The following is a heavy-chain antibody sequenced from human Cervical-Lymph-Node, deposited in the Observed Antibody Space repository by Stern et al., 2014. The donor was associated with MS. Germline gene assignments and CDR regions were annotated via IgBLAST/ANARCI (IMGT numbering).Heavy chain of an antibody. J-gene: IGHJ5*02. Sequence: QVQLQESGPGLVKPSETLSLTCTVPGGSFSRYYWSWIRQPPGEGLEWIGTIHYRGSTYYRPSFKDRVTISLDTSKNQFSLHLTSVTSADTAVYYCARERAASTNWFDPWGQGTLVTVSS. D-gene: IGHD2-2*01. V-gene: IGHV4-59*01. CDR1: GGSFSRYY. CDR2: IHYRGST. CDR3: ARERAASTNWFDP.